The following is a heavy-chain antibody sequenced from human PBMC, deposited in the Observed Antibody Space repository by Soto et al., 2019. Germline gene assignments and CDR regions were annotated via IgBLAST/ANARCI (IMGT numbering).Heavy chain of an antibody. D-gene: IGHD2-21*01. CDR3: SNQLAYCSGATCPFDY. J-gene: IGHJ4*02. V-gene: IGHV3-23*01. CDR1: GFTFSSFA. CDR2: ISANSGRT. Sequence: LRLSCVASGFTFSSFAMSWIRQAPGKGLEWVSGISANSGRTDYADSVKGRFTISRDNSKNTLYLQMNSLRAEDTAVYYCSNQLAYCSGATCPFDYWGQGTLVTVSS.